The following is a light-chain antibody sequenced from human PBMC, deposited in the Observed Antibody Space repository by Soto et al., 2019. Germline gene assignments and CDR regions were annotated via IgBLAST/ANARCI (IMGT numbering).Light chain of an antibody. CDR2: DAS. Sequence: AIQLTQSPSSLSASVGDRVTITCRASQGISSALAWYQQKPGKAPKLLIYDASSLERGVPSRFSGSGSGTDFTLTISSLQPEDFATYDCQQLNSYLITFGQGTRLEIK. V-gene: IGKV1-13*02. J-gene: IGKJ5*01. CDR1: QGISSA. CDR3: QQLNSYLIT.